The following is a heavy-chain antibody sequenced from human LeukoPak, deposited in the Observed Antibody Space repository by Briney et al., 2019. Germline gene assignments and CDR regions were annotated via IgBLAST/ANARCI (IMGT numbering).Heavy chain of an antibody. CDR3: AGERGRLVLGYYYYYGMDV. D-gene: IGHD6-19*01. CDR2: ISSSSSYI. Sequence: RGSLRLSCAASGFTFSSYSMNWVRQAPGKGLEWVSSISSSSSYINYADSVKGRFTISRDNAKNSLYLQMNSLRAEDTAVYYCAGERGRLVLGYYYYYGMDVWGQGTTVTVSS. CDR1: GFTFSSYS. V-gene: IGHV3-21*04. J-gene: IGHJ6*02.